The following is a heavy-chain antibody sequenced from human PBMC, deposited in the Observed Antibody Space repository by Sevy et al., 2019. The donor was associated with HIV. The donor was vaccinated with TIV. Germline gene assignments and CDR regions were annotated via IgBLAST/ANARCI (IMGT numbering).Heavy chain of an antibody. J-gene: IGHJ4*02. CDR2: ISYDGSNK. V-gene: IGHV3-30-3*01. CDR1: GFTFSSYA. Sequence: GGSLRLSCAASGFTFSSYAMHWDRQAPGKGLEWVAVISYDGSNKYYADSVKGRFTISRDNSKNTLYLQMNSLRAEDTAVYYCASMGIAAAWSYWGQGTLVTVSS. D-gene: IGHD6-13*01. CDR3: ASMGIAAAWSY.